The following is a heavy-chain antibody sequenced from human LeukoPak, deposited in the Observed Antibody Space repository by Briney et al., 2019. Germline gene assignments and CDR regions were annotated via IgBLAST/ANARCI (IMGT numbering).Heavy chain of an antibody. Sequence: GGSLRLSCAASGFTVSSNYMSWVRQAPGKGLEWVSVIYSGGSTYYADPVKGRFTISRDNSKNTLYLQMNSLRAEDTAVYYCAREPNDFWSGSPHNGMDVWGQGTTVTVSS. D-gene: IGHD3-3*01. V-gene: IGHV3-53*01. CDR2: IYSGGST. CDR3: AREPNDFWSGSPHNGMDV. CDR1: GFTVSSNY. J-gene: IGHJ6*02.